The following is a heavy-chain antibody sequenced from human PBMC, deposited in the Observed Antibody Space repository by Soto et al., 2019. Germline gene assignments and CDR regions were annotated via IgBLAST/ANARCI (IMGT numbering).Heavy chain of an antibody. Sequence: GESLKISCKGSGYSFTSYWIGWVRQMPGKGLEWMGVIDPADSETRYSPSFQGQVTISADKSINTAYLQWSSLRASDTAMYYCARQNSYGQWSTYSDYWGQKTLVTVSS. V-gene: IGHV5-51*01. CDR3: ARQNSYGQWSTYSDY. D-gene: IGHD5-18*01. CDR1: GYSFTSYW. CDR2: IDPADSET. J-gene: IGHJ4*02.